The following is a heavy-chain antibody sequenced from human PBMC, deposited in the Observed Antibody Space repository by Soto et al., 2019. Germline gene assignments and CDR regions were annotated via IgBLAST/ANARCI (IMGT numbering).Heavy chain of an antibody. CDR3: ARLYGLDAFDI. CDR1: GGSIRSYY. D-gene: IGHD3-16*02. J-gene: IGHJ3*02. V-gene: IGHV4-59*08. Sequence: QVQLQESGPGLVKPSETLSLTCTVSGGSIRSYYWSWIRQPPGKGLEWIGYIYYSGSTNYNPSLKSRVTISVDTSKNQCSLKLSSVTAGDTAVYYCARLYGLDAFDIWGQGTMVTVSS. CDR2: IYYSGST.